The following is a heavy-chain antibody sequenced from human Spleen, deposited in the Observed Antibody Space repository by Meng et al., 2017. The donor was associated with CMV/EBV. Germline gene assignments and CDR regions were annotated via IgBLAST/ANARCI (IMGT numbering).Heavy chain of an antibody. J-gene: IGHJ3*02. CDR3: ARSAMYSNSDAFDI. CDR1: GFTFSSYD. V-gene: IGHV3-13*01. D-gene: IGHD6-6*01. CDR2: IGTAGDT. Sequence: GGSLRLSCAASGFTFSSYDMHWVRQATGKGLEWVSAIGTAGDTYYPGSVKGRFTISRDNSKNTLYLQMNTLRAEDTAVYYCARSAMYSNSDAFDIWGPGTMVTVSS.